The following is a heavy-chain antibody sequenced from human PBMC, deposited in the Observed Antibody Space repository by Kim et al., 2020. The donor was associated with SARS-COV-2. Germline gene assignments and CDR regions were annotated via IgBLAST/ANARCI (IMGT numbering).Heavy chain of an antibody. CDR3: ARDLVVGARNDY. J-gene: IGHJ4*02. V-gene: IGHV1-69*04. D-gene: IGHD1-26*01. Sequence: NDAQKFQGRVTITADKSTSTAYMELSSLRSEDTAVYYCARDLVVGARNDYWGQGTLVTVSS.